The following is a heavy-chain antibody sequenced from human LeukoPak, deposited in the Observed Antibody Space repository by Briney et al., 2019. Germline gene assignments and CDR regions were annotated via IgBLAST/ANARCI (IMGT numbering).Heavy chain of an antibody. V-gene: IGHV3-30*03. J-gene: IGHJ4*02. D-gene: IGHD2-2*01. Sequence: GGSLRLSCAASGFTFSSYGMHWVRQAPGKGLEWVAVISYDGSNKYYADSAKGRFTISRDNSKNTLYLQMNSLRAEDTAVYYCARGHCSSTSCSNFDYWGQGTLVTVSS. CDR1: GFTFSSYG. CDR3: ARGHCSSTSCSNFDY. CDR2: ISYDGSNK.